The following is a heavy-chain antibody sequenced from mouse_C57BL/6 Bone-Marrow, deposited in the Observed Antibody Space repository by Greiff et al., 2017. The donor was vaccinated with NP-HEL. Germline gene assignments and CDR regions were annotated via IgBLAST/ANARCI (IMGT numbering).Heavy chain of an antibody. CDR3: ARRDENRYYYGSSYWYFDV. J-gene: IGHJ1*03. CDR2: IDPSDSYT. CDR1: GYTFTSYW. V-gene: IGHV1-59*01. D-gene: IGHD1-1*01. Sequence: QVQLQQPGAELVRPGTSVKLSCKASGYTFTSYWMHWVKQRPGQGLEWIGVIDPSDSYTNYNQKFKGKATLTVDTSSSTAYMQLSSLTSEDSAVYYCARRDENRYYYGSSYWYFDVWGTGTTVTVSS.